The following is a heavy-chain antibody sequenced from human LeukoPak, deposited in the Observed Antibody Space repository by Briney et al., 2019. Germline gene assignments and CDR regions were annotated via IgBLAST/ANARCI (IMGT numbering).Heavy chain of an antibody. CDR2: IGASYFTT. CDR3: AKDQSRNYEYYYGMDV. Sequence: GGSLRLSCAAFRFTFSNYAMTWVRQAPGKGLEWVSSIGASYFTTYYADSVKGRFTISRDNSKNTLYLQMNSLRAEDTAVYYCAKDQSRNYEYYYGMDVWGQGTTVTVSS. J-gene: IGHJ6*02. CDR1: RFTFSNYA. V-gene: IGHV3-23*01. D-gene: IGHD1-7*01.